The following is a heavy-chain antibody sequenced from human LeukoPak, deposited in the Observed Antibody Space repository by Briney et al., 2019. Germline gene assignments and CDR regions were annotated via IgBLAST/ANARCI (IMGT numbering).Heavy chain of an antibody. CDR2: INPNSGGT. D-gene: IGHD2-21*01. CDR1: GGTFSSYG. J-gene: IGHJ4*02. CDR3: ARDLVLGVWHIDY. Sequence: ASVKVSCKASGGTFSSYGISWVRQAPVQGLEWMRWINPNSGGTNYAQKFQGRVTMTRDTSISTAYMELSRLRSDDTAVYYCARDLVLGVWHIDYWGQGTLVTVSS. V-gene: IGHV1-2*02.